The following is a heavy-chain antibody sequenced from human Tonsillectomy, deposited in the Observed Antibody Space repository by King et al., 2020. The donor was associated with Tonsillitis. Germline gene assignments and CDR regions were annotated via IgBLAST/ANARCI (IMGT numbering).Heavy chain of an antibody. V-gene: IGHV3-9*01. D-gene: IGHD2-2*02. CDR2: ISCNSGSI. CDR1: GFTFDDYA. CDR3: AKDLGADIALVPAAIRDYYYGMDV. Sequence: DVQLVESGGGLVQPGRSLRLSCAASGFTFDDYAMHWVRQAPGKGLEWVSGISCNSGSICYADSVKGRFTISRDNAKNSLYLQMNSLRAEDTALYYCAKDLGADIALVPAAIRDYYYGMDVWGQGTTVTVSS. J-gene: IGHJ6*02.